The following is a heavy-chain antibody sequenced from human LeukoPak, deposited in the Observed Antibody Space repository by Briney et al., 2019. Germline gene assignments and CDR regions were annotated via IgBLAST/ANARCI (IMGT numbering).Heavy chain of an antibody. D-gene: IGHD4-17*01. CDR2: IWYDGSNY. CDR1: GFTFSSYG. Sequence: GSLRLSCAASGFTFSSYGMHWVRQAPGKGLEWVAVIWYDGSNYYYADSVKGRFTISRDNSKNTLYLQVNSLRAEDTAVYYCARDGYTVTTVMGAFDIWGQGTMVTVSS. CDR3: ARDGYTVTTVMGAFDI. V-gene: IGHV3-33*01. J-gene: IGHJ3*02.